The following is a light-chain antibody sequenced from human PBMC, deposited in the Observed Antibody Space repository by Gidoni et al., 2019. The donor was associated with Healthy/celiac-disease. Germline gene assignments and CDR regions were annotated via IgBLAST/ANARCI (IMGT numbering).Light chain of an antibody. CDR3: QQLNSYPS. CDR1: QGISSY. J-gene: IGKJ1*01. Sequence: IQLTQSPSSLSASVGDRVTITCRASQGISSYLAWYQQKPGKAPKLLIYATSTLQSGVPSRFSGSGSGTDFTLTISSLQPEDFATYYCQQLNSYPSFXXXTKVEIK. V-gene: IGKV1-9*01. CDR2: ATS.